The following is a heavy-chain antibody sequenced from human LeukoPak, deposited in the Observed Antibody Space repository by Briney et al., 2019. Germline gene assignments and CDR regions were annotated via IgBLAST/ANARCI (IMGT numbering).Heavy chain of an antibody. V-gene: IGHV1-46*01. CDR2: IIPSDGFT. D-gene: IGHD2-15*01. Sequence: ASVKVSCKASGYTFSSYYVHWVRQAPGQGLEWMGMIIPSDGFTSYAQKFQGRVTMTRDMSTSTVYMELSRLRSDDTAVYYCARDTAVVVAGDYFDNWGQGTLVTVSS. CDR1: GYTFSSYY. J-gene: IGHJ4*02. CDR3: ARDTAVVVAGDYFDN.